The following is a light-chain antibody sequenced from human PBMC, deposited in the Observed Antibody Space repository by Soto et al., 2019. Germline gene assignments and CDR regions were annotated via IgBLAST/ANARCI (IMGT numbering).Light chain of an antibody. CDR2: DAY. CDR3: QKSDHLPL. J-gene: IGKJ3*01. CDR1: QDIGNS. V-gene: IGKV1-33*01. Sequence: DIQMTQSPPSLSASVGDRVTITCQASQDIGNSLNWYQHKPGEAPKLVIYDAYNLETGVPSTFSGSGYGTDFTFTISSLRPEDIATYYCQKSDHLPLFGPGTKVDIK.